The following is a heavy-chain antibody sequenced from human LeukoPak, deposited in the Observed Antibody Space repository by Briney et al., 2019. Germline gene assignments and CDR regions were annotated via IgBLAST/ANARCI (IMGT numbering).Heavy chain of an antibody. CDR1: GDSVSSGTSA. J-gene: IGHJ6*02. V-gene: IGHV6-1*01. D-gene: IGHD2-15*01. CDR2: TYYRSEWYY. Sequence: SQTLSLTCDISGDSVSSGTSAWNWIRQSPSRGIEWLGRTYYRSEWYYEYSVSVKSRITVNADTSKNQFSLHLTSVTPDDTAIYYCVRDPGYCYGFDVWGQGTTVTVSS. CDR3: VRDPGYCYGFDV.